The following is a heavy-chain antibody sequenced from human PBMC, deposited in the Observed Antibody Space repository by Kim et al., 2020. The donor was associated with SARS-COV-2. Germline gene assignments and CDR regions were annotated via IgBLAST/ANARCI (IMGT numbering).Heavy chain of an antibody. CDR1: GGSISSYY. J-gene: IGHJ6*03. V-gene: IGHV4-59*08. D-gene: IGHD1-26*01. Sequence: SETLSLTCTVSGGSISSYYWSWIRQPPGKGLEWIGYIYYSGSINYNPSLKSRVTISVDTSKNQFSLKLSSVTAADTAVDYCARLPGNYYYYMEVLGKGTT. CDR3: ARLPGNYYYYMEV. CDR2: IYYSGSI.